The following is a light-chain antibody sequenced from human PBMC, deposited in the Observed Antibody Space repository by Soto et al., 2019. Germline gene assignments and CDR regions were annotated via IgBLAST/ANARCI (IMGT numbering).Light chain of an antibody. V-gene: IGKV1-8*01. CDR2: AAS. CDR3: QQYYSYPGT. Sequence: AIRMTQSPSSLSASTGDRVTITCQASQGISSYLAWYQQKPGKAPKLLIYAASTLQSGVPSRFSGSGSGTDFTLTISCLQSEDFATYYCQQYYSYPGTFGGGTKVDIK. J-gene: IGKJ4*01. CDR1: QGISSY.